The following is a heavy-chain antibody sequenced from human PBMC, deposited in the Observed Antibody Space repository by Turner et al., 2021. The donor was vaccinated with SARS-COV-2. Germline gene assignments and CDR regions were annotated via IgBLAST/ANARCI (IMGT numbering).Heavy chain of an antibody. CDR2: IYYSGST. D-gene: IGHD5-18*01. CDR3: AGQLWLRGAFDI. CDR1: GGSISSGGYY. Sequence: QVQLQESGPGLVKPSQTLSLTCTVSGGSISSGGYYWSWIRQHPGKGLEWIGNIYYSGSTYYNSSLKSRVTISVDTSKNQFSRKLSSVTAADTAVYYCAGQLWLRGAFDIWGQGTMVTVSS. J-gene: IGHJ3*02. V-gene: IGHV4-31*03.